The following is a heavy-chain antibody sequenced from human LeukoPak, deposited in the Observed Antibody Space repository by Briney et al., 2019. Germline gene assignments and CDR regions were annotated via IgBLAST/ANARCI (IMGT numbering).Heavy chain of an antibody. D-gene: IGHD3-10*01. J-gene: IGHJ6*03. CDR2: ISAYSGNT. CDR1: GYAFNSHG. Sequence: ASVKVSCQASGYAFNSHGFSWVRQAPGQGLEWMGWISAYSGNTLYAQRFQGRVTMTTDKSTSTAYMELRSLRSDDTAVYYCARRKVAGSGSYYYYYYYYMDIWGKGTTVTISS. CDR3: ARRKVAGSGSYYYYYYYYMDI. V-gene: IGHV1-18*01.